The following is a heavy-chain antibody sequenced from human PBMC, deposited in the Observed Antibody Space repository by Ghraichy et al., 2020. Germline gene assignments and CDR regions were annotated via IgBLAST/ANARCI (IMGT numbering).Heavy chain of an antibody. Sequence: GGSLRLSCVGSGFSFGDYSMNWVRQSPGKGLEWVSYITASSRNVFYAGSVRGRFTVSRDNAQNSLYLQMKSLRDEDSAVYYCAGGSKVVRFFYYDGMDVWGQGTTVTVSS. D-gene: IGHD4-23*01. CDR2: ITASSRNV. CDR3: AGGSKVVRFFYYDGMDV. J-gene: IGHJ6*02. V-gene: IGHV3-48*02. CDR1: GFSFGDYS.